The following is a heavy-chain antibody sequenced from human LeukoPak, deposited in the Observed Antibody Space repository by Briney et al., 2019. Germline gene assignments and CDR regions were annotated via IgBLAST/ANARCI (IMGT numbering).Heavy chain of an antibody. J-gene: IGHJ5*02. CDR1: GYSISNAYY. D-gene: IGHD1-26*01. CDR3: ARHVRYSGSYKVCWFDP. CDR2: IYHSGNT. V-gene: IGHV4-38-2*02. Sequence: PSETLSLTCTVSGYSISNAYYWGWIRQPPGRGLEWIGSIYHSGNTYSNPSLKSRVTISVDTSKNQFSLKLTSVTAADTAVYYCARHVRYSGSYKVCWFDPWGQGTLVTVSS.